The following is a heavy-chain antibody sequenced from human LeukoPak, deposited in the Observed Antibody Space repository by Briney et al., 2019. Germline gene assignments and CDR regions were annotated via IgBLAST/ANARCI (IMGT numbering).Heavy chain of an antibody. J-gene: IGHJ4*02. CDR3: ARGLVGYFDY. D-gene: IGHD3-3*01. Sequence: PGGSLRLSCAASGFIFSSYAMHWVRQAPGKGLEWVAVISYDGSNKYYADSVKGRFTISRDNSKNTLYLQMNSLRAEDTAVYYCARGLVGYFDYWGQGTLVTVSS. CDR1: GFIFSSYA. V-gene: IGHV3-30-3*01. CDR2: ISYDGSNK.